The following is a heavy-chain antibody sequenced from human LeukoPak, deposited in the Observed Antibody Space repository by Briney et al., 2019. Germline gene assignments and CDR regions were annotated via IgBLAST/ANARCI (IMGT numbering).Heavy chain of an antibody. D-gene: IGHD2-8*01. V-gene: IGHV1-8*01. Sequence: GASVKVSCKASGYTFTSYDINWVRQATGQGLEWMGWMNPNSGNTGYAQKLQGRVTMTTDTSTSTAYMELRGLRSDDTAVYYCARIYCTNGVCRRLFDYWGQGTLVTVSS. J-gene: IGHJ4*02. CDR2: MNPNSGNT. CDR1: GYTFTSYD. CDR3: ARIYCTNGVCRRLFDY.